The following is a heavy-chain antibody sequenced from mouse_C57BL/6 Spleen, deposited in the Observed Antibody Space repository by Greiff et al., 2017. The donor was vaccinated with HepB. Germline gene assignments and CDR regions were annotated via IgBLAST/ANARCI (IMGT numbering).Heavy chain of an antibody. J-gene: IGHJ1*03. D-gene: IGHD1-1*01. CDR1: GYSITSGYY. CDR3: ARGTYYGRERGYFDG. CDR2: ISYDGSN. V-gene: IGHV3-6*01. Sequence: EVQLQQSGPGLVKPSQSLSLTCSVTGYSITSGYYWNWIRQFAGNKLEWMGYISYDGSNNYNPSLKNRISITPDTSKNQFFLKLNSVTTEDTATSYCARGTYYGRERGYFDGWGTGTTDTVAS.